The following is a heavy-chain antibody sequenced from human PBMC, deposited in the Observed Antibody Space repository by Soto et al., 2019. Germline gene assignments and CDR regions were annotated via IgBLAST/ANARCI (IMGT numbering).Heavy chain of an antibody. CDR3: ARAESAKSGYDSPNYYSYYMDV. V-gene: IGHV4-59*01. Sequence: PSETLSLTCTVSGGSISSYYWSWIRQPPGKGLEWIGYIYYSGSTNYNPSLKSRVTISVDTSKNQFSLKLSSVTAADTAVYYCARAESAKSGYDSPNYYSYYMDVWGKGTTVTVSS. D-gene: IGHD5-12*01. CDR2: IYYSGST. CDR1: GGSISSYY. J-gene: IGHJ6*03.